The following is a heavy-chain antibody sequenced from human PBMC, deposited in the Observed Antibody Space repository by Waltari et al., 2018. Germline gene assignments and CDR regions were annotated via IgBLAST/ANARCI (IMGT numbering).Heavy chain of an antibody. J-gene: IGHJ4*02. CDR1: GFTFSSYS. D-gene: IGHD3-10*01. V-gene: IGHV3-21*06. CDR3: AREVNYYGSGRYYREVDS. Sequence: EVQLVESGGGLVKPGDSLRLSCAASGFTFSSYSMKWVRQAPGEGLEWVGSIGAICGYTYYADFVGGRFTVSRDNAKNSLYLHMSSLRAEDTAVYYCAREVNYYGSGRYYREVDSWGQGTLVTVSS. CDR2: IGAICGYT.